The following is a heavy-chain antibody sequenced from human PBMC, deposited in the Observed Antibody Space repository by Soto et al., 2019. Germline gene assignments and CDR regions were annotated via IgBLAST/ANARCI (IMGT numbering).Heavy chain of an antibody. J-gene: IGHJ3*01. CDR2: VNPVGGFS. Sequence: GASVKVSCKASGYNFIDHYIHWVRQAPGQGLEWMGIVNPVGGFSNYAPRSRGRVTMRRDTSTSTAFMELSGLKSKDTAVYYCVRGNHGSGTFFAAFDLWGQGTMVTVSS. V-gene: IGHV1-46*01. CDR1: GYNFIDHY. D-gene: IGHD3-10*01. CDR3: VRGNHGSGTFFAAFDL.